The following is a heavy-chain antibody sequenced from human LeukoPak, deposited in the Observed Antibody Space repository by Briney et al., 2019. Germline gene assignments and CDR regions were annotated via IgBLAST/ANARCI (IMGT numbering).Heavy chain of an antibody. Sequence: PGGSLRLSCAASGFTFSNYWMHWVRQAPGKGLVWVSRINSDGSYTTYADCVKGRFTVPRDNAKNTLYLQMNSLRAEDTAVYYCATGGGYYGSSWGQGTLVTVSS. CDR2: INSDGSYT. CDR3: ATGGGYYGSS. D-gene: IGHD3-10*01. V-gene: IGHV3-74*01. J-gene: IGHJ4*02. CDR1: GFTFSNYW.